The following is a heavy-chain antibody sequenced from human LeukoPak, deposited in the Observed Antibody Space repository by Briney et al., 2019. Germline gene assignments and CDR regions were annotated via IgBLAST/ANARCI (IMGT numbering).Heavy chain of an antibody. V-gene: IGHV3-64*01. D-gene: IGHD3-10*01. CDR1: GFTFDDYA. Sequence: GGSLRLSCAASGFTFDDYAMHWVRQAPGKGLEYVSVISSNGGSTDYANSVKGRFTISRDNSKNTLYLQMGSLRAEDMAVYYCAREGYYGSGNDYWGQGTLVTVSS. J-gene: IGHJ4*02. CDR2: ISSNGGST. CDR3: AREGYYGSGNDY.